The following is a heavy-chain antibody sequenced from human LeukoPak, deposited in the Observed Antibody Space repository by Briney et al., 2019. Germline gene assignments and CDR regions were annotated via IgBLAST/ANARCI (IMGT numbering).Heavy chain of an antibody. CDR3: KSGNDYNWFEP. Sequence: KPSETLSLTCAVSGGSISSSNWWSWIRQPPGKGLEWIGSLYNSGSAYYNPSLKSRVTISVDTSKNQFSLKLSSVTAANTAVYYCKSGNDYNWFEPWGQGTLVTVSS. V-gene: IGHV4-39*01. CDR1: GGSISSSNW. J-gene: IGHJ5*02. D-gene: IGHD4-23*01. CDR2: LYNSGSA.